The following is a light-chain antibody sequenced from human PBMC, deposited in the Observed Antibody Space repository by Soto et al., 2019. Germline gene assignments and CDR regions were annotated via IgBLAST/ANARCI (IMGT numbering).Light chain of an antibody. Sequence: DIVMTQSPDSLAVSLGERATINCKSSQSVLYSSNNKNYLAWYQQKPGQPPKLLIYWASTRESGVPDRVSRSGSGTDFTLTISSLHAEDVAVDDYHQYYITPLTFGGGTKVEIK. J-gene: IGKJ4*01. CDR3: HQYYITPLT. V-gene: IGKV4-1*01. CDR1: QSVLYSSNNKNY. CDR2: WAS.